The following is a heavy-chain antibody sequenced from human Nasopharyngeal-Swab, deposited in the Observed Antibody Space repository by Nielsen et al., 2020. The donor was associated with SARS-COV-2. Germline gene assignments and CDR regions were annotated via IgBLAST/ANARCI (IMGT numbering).Heavy chain of an antibody. D-gene: IGHD5-24*01. CDR3: ERGVETIHH. CDR2: VRSSGSIT. J-gene: IGHJ1*01. V-gene: IGHV3-11*04. Sequence: AESLRLSCAAFAFSFSEYYLSWTRQAPGKVLACISDVRSSGSITHYADSMKGRFTISRAKATKSLYLQMNSLRAEDMAVDCCERGVETIHHWGQGSLVTVSS. CDR1: AFSFSEYY.